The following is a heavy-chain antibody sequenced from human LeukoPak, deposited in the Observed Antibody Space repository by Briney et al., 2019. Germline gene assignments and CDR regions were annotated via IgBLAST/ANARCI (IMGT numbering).Heavy chain of an antibody. Sequence: SVKVSCKPSLGTFSSYAISWVRPAPAQGLEWVGWIYPIFGTANYAQKFQGSVTITADESTSTAYMELSSLRSEDTAVYYCARDPGSYYYGSGTNWFDPWGQGTLVTVSS. V-gene: IGHV1-69*01. CDR1: LGTFSSYA. J-gene: IGHJ5*02. CDR2: IYPIFGTA. D-gene: IGHD3-10*01. CDR3: ARDPGSYYYGSGTNWFDP.